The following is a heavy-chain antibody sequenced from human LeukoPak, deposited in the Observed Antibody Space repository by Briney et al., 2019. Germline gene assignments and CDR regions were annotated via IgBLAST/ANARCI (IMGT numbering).Heavy chain of an antibody. J-gene: IGHJ4*01. CDR1: GFTFSRYA. V-gene: IGHV3-64D*06. Sequence: GGSLRLSCSASGFTFSRYAMHWVRQAPGKGLEYVSAISSNGGSTYYADSVKGRVTISRDNSKNTLYLQMSSLRPEDTAVFYCVKASGGWYGYFDYWGQGTLVPVYS. D-gene: IGHD6-19*01. CDR3: VKASGGWYGYFDY. CDR2: ISSNGGST.